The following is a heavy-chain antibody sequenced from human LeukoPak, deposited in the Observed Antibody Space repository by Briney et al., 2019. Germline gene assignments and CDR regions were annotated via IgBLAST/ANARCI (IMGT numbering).Heavy chain of an antibody. J-gene: IGHJ4*02. Sequence: ASVKVSFKASGYTFTSYDINWVRQAPGQGLEWMGWISAYNGNTNYAQKLQGRVTMTTDTSTTTAYMELRSLKSDDTAVYYCARGGTSGSYDYWGQGTLVTVSS. CDR3: ARGGTSGSYDY. CDR2: ISAYNGNT. V-gene: IGHV1-18*01. CDR1: GYTFTSYD. D-gene: IGHD1-26*01.